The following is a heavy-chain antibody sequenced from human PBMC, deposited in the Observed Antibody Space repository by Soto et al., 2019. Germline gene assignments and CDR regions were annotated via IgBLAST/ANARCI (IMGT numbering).Heavy chain of an antibody. CDR3: TSGVDS. J-gene: IGHJ4*02. CDR1: GFSFSGSV. Sequence: GVSLRLSCEASGFSFSGSVIHWVRQASGKGLDWLGRIRSKTNNYATAYAASAKGRFTISRDDSESTAYLNMNSLKTEDTAVYYCTSGVDSWGQGRLVNVA. CDR2: IRSKTNNYAT. V-gene: IGHV3-73*01.